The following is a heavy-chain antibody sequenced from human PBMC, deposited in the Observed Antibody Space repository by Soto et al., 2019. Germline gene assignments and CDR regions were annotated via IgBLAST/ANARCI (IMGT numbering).Heavy chain of an antibody. CDR3: ARDPPSPPYYDYVWGSYRPGGDY. CDR1: GYTFTGYY. CDR2: INPNSGGT. Sequence: SVKVSCKASGYTFTGYYMHWVRQAPVQGLEWMGWINPNSGGTNYAQKFQGRVTMTRDTSISTAYMELSRLRSDDTAVYYCARDPPSPPYYDYVWGSYRPGGDYWGQGTLVTVSS. D-gene: IGHD3-16*02. V-gene: IGHV1-2*02. J-gene: IGHJ4*02.